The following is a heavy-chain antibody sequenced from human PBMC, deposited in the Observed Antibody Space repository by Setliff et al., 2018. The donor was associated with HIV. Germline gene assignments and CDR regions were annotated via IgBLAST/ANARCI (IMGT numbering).Heavy chain of an antibody. Sequence: PGESLKISCVASGYTFTNHWIAWVRQTPGKGLEVMGIIYPIDSDTRYKSSFEGQVTISADRSIGTTYLQWSSLRASDTAMYYCAKAGGDSWGQGTLVTVSS. D-gene: IGHD3-10*01. CDR1: GYTFTNHW. J-gene: IGHJ5*01. CDR2: IYPIDSDT. V-gene: IGHV5-51*01. CDR3: AKAGGDS.